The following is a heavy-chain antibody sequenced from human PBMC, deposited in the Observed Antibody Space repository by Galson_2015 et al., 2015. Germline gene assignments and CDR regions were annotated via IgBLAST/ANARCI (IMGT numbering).Heavy chain of an antibody. CDR1: GFTFSSYA. CDR3: ANSGSGSGLYYYCMDV. V-gene: IGHV3-23*01. Sequence: SLRLSCAASGFTFSSYAMSWLRQAPGKGLEWVSAISGCGGGTYYADSVKGRFTISRYTSKNTLYLQMSSLRAEDTAVYYCANSGSGSGLYYYCMDVWGKGTTVPVSS. D-gene: IGHD3-10*01. CDR2: ISGCGGGT. J-gene: IGHJ6*03.